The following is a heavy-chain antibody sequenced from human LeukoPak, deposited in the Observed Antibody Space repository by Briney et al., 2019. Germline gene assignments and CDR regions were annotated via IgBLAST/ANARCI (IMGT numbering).Heavy chain of an antibody. Sequence: GGSLRLSCAASGFTFSSYGMHWVRQAPGKGLEWVAFIRYDGSNKYYADSVKGRFTISRDNSKNTLYLQMNSLRAEDTAVYYCAKDQRVVPADTLDYWGQGTLVTVSS. D-gene: IGHD2-2*01. J-gene: IGHJ4*02. CDR3: AKDQRVVPADTLDY. CDR2: IRYDGSNK. CDR1: GFTFSSYG. V-gene: IGHV3-30*02.